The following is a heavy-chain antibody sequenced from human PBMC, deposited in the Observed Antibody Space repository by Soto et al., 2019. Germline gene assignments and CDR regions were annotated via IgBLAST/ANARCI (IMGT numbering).Heavy chain of an antibody. CDR2: IYWDDDK. CDR3: ARALGSWGAYYFDY. J-gene: IGHJ4*02. V-gene: IGHV2-5*02. Sequence: QITLKESGPTLVKPTQTLTLTCTFSGFSLNTYGVGVGWIRQPPGKALEWLALIYWDDDKRYSPSLKSRLTITNDTPKNLVVLTMTNMDPVETVTYYCARALGSWGAYYFDYWGQGTLITVSS. CDR1: GFSLNTYGVG. D-gene: IGHD3-16*01.